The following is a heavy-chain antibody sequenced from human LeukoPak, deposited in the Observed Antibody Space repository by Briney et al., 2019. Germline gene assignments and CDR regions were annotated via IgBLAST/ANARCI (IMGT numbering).Heavy chain of an antibody. J-gene: IGHJ4*02. CDR3: ARGYCSSTSCYAGLDY. D-gene: IGHD2-2*01. CDR1: GYSFTNYW. V-gene: IGHV5-51*01. CDR2: IYPGDSDT. Sequence: GESLKISCKGSGYSFTNYWIGWVRQMPGKGLEWMGIIYPGDSDTRYSPSFQGQVTISADKSISTAYLQWSSLKASDTAMYYCARGYCSSTSCYAGLDYWGQGTLVTVSS.